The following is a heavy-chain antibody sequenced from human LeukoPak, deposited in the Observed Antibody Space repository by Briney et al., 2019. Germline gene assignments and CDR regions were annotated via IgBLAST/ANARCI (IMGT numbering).Heavy chain of an antibody. J-gene: IGHJ4*02. V-gene: IGHV3-23*01. CDR2: ISGSAGST. D-gene: IGHD6-6*01. CDR1: GFTFSSYA. CDR3: AKFGAALPQKRLGTNTFDY. Sequence: RGSLRLSCAASGFTFSSYAMSWVRQAPGKGLEWVSAISGSAGSTYYADSVKGRFTISRDNSKNTLYLQMNSLRAEDTAVYYCAKFGAALPQKRLGTNTFDYWGQGTPVTVSS.